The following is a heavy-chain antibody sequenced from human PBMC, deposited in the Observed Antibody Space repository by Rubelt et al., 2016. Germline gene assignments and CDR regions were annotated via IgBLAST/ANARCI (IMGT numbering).Heavy chain of an antibody. CDR2: IYSGGST. V-gene: IGHV3-53*04. D-gene: IGHD3-10*02. Sequence: EVQLVESGGGLVQPGGSLRLSCAASGFTVSSNYMSWVRQAPGKGLEWVSVIYSGGSTSYEYSGQGRLVNPGHNSKNTLYLRMNSLTAEDTAVYYCARVHVRAYYFDYWGQGTLVTVSS. CDR1: GFTVSSNY. J-gene: IGHJ4*02. CDR3: ARVHVRAYYFDY.